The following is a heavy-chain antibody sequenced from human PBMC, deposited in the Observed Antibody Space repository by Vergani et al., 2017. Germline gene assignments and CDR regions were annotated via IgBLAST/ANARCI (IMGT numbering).Heavy chain of an antibody. CDR2: MDYNGRA. CDR1: GGSFFNSRYY. Sequence: QLQLQESGPGLVKPSGTLSLTCSVTGGSFFNSRYYWGWLRQPPGKGLEWTGSMDYNGRAYYTPSRRRRVAISIDTSKIQFSLKLDSLTAADTAIYYCARYVPRDYYNDSDYFDYWGVGALVTVS. V-gene: IGHV4-39*01. D-gene: IGHD3-22*01. CDR3: ARYVPRDYYNDSDYFDY. J-gene: IGHJ4*02.